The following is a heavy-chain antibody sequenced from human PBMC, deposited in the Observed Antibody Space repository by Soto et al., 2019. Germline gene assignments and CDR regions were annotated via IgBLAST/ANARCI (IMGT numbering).Heavy chain of an antibody. J-gene: IGHJ4*02. CDR2: IYYSGTT. D-gene: IGHD3-22*01. CDR1: GGSISSGSYH. CDR3: AREMNYYDTSGDSYFDY. V-gene: IGHV4-31*03. Sequence: PSETLSLTCTVSGGSISSGSYHWSWIRQHPGKGLEWIGYIYYSGTTYYNPSLKSRVTISVDTSKNQFSLRLSSVTAADTAVYYCAREMNYYDTSGDSYFDYWGQGTLVTV.